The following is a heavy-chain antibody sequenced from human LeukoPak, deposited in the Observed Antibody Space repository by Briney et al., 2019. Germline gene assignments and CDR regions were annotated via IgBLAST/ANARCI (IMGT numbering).Heavy chain of an antibody. Sequence: PSETLPLTCAVYGGSFRGYYWSWIRQPPGKGLGWIGEINHSGSTNYNPSLKSRVTISVDTSKNQFSLKLSSVTAADTAVYYCARAPDTMTSDAFDIWGQGTMVTVSS. CDR1: GGSFRGYY. V-gene: IGHV4-34*01. CDR2: INHSGST. CDR3: ARAPDTMTSDAFDI. J-gene: IGHJ3*02. D-gene: IGHD3-22*01.